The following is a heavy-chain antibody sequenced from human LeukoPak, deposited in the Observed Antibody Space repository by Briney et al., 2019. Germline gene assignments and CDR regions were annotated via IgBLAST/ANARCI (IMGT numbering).Heavy chain of an antibody. CDR2: IDYNGSP. CDR3: ARCRGYSSSWARTFDI. J-gene: IGHJ3*02. Sequence: SETLSLTCTVSGASISSYYWSWIRQPPGKGLEWIGYIDYNGSPNYNPSLKSRVTMSLDTSENQFSLKLTSVTAADTAVYYCARCRGYSSSWARTFDIWGQGTMVTVSS. D-gene: IGHD6-13*01. V-gene: IGHV4-59*01. CDR1: GASISSYY.